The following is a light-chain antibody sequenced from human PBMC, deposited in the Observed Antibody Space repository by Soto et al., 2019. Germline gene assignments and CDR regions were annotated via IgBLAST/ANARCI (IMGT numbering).Light chain of an antibody. CDR1: SSNIGSNT. V-gene: IGLV1-44*01. Sequence: QSVLTQPPSASGTPGQRVTISCSGSSSNIGSNTVNWYQQLPGTAPKLLIYNNNQRPSGVPDRFSGSKSGNSASLAISGLQAEDEADYYCAAWDDSLNGLVFGTGTKVTVL. CDR2: NNN. CDR3: AAWDDSLNGLV. J-gene: IGLJ1*01.